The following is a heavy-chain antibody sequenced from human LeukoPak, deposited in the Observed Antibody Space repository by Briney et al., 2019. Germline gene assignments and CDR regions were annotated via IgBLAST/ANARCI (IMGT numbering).Heavy chain of an antibody. Sequence: GGSLRLSCAASGFTFSSYAMTWVRQAPGKGLEWVSSINGGGGNTYYANSVKGRFTISRDNSKNTLYLQMNSLRAEDTAVYYCARGPSLLLFDYWGQGTLVTVSS. J-gene: IGHJ4*02. CDR3: ARGPSLLLFDY. CDR1: GFTFSSYA. D-gene: IGHD2/OR15-2a*01. V-gene: IGHV3-23*01. CDR2: INGGGGNT.